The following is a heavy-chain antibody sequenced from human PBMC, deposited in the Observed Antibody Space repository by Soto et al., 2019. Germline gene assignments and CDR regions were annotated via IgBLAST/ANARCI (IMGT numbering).Heavy chain of an antibody. CDR1: GGSITSGGYS. CDR3: ARDSLLFSAGDYVRFFDF. V-gene: IGHV4-61*08. CDR2: IYNSWST. Sequence: PSETLSLTCAVSGGSITSGGYSWGWVRQPPGQGLEWIGYIYNSWSTNYNPSLKSRVTISVDTSKNQFSLKLSSVTAADTAVYYCARDSLLFSAGDYVRFFDFWGQGMLVTVSS. D-gene: IGHD4-17*01. J-gene: IGHJ4*02.